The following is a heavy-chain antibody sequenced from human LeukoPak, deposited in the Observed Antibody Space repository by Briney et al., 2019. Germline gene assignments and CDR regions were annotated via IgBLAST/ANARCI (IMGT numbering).Heavy chain of an antibody. CDR3: AREVGYSSSYYGRCDP. D-gene: IGHD2-2*01. CDR2: VNPNNGVP. J-gene: IGHJ5*02. CDR1: GYTFTGYY. Sequence: RASVKVSCKASGYTFTGYYMHWVRQAPGQGLEWMGRVNPNNGVPNYAQKFQGRVTMTRDTAISTFYMELSSLRSDDTAVYFCAREVGYSSSYYGRCDPWGQGTLVIVSS. V-gene: IGHV1-2*06.